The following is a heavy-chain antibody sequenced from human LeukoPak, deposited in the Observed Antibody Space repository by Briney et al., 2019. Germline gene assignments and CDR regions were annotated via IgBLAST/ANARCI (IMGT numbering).Heavy chain of an antibody. V-gene: IGHV5-51*01. Sequence: GESLKISCKGSGYSFTSYWIGWVRQMPGKGLEWMGIIYPGDSDTRYSPSFQGQVTISADKSISTAYLQWSSLKASDTAMYYCARLPTGGIAAAGTFLDYWGQGTLVTVSS. CDR2: IYPGDSDT. CDR1: GYSFTSYW. J-gene: IGHJ4*02. CDR3: ARLPTGGIAAAGTFLDY. D-gene: IGHD6-13*01.